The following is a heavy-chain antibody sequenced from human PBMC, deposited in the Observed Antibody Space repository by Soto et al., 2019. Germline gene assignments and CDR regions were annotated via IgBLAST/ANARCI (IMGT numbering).Heavy chain of an antibody. CDR3: ARECGGDCSNAFDL. J-gene: IGHJ3*01. D-gene: IGHD2-21*01. CDR1: GFTVSSNY. CDR2: LYSGAGT. V-gene: IGHV3-66*01. Sequence: VQLVESGGGFVQPGGSLRLSCAASGFTVSSNYMNWVRQAPGKGLEWLSVLYSGAGTYYADSVKDRFTISRDNSKNTLYLQLNSLRAEDTAIYYCARECGGDCSNAFDLWGQGTMVTVSP.